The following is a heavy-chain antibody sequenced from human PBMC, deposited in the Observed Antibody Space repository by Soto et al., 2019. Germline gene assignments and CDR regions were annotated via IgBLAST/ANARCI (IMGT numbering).Heavy chain of an antibody. CDR3: ARRKVRGKGFDS. CDR2: IIPIFGTA. J-gene: IGHJ4*02. CDR1: GGTFSSYA. Sequence: GASVKVSCKASGGTFSSYAISWVRQAPGQGLEWMGGIIPIFGTANYAQKFQGRVTITADESTSTAYMELSSLRSEDTAVYYCARRKVRGKGFDSWGQGTLVTVSS. V-gene: IGHV1-69*13. D-gene: IGHD3-10*01.